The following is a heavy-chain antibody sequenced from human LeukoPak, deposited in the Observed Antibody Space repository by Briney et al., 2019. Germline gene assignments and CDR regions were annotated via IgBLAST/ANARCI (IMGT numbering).Heavy chain of an antibody. V-gene: IGHV4-39*01. CDR2: IYYSGST. CDR1: GGSISSSGYY. CDR3: ARHEYSGSYYGLSWFDP. Sequence: SETLSLTCTVSGGSISSSGYYWGWIRQPPGKGLEWIASIYYSGSTYYNPSLKSRVTISVDTSKNQLSLKMSSLTAADTAVYYCARHEYSGSYYGLSWFDPWGQGTLVTVSS. D-gene: IGHD1-26*01. J-gene: IGHJ5*02.